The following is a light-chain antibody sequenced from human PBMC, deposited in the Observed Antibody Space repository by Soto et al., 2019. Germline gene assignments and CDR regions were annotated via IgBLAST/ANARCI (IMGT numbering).Light chain of an antibody. Sequence: QLVLTQSPSASASLGASVKLTCTLSSGHSSYAIAWHQQQPEKGPRYLMKLNNDGSHNKGDGIPDRFSGSSSGAERYLTISSLQSEDEADYYCQTWGSGVWVFGGGTKVTVL. J-gene: IGLJ3*02. CDR3: QTWGSGVWV. V-gene: IGLV4-69*01. CDR2: LNNDGSH. CDR1: SGHSSYA.